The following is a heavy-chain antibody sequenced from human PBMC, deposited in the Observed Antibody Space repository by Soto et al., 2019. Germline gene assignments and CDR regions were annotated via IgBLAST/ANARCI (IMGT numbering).Heavy chain of an antibody. CDR1: GFTFSSYG. Sequence: QVQLVESGGGVVQPGRSLRLSCAASGFTFSSYGMHWVRQAPGKGLEWVAVIWYDGSNKYYADSVKGRFTISRDNSKNTLYLQMNSLRAEDTAVYYCARDADIVATGLVDYWGQGTLVTVSS. V-gene: IGHV3-33*01. CDR2: IWYDGSNK. J-gene: IGHJ4*02. CDR3: ARDADIVATGLVDY. D-gene: IGHD5-12*01.